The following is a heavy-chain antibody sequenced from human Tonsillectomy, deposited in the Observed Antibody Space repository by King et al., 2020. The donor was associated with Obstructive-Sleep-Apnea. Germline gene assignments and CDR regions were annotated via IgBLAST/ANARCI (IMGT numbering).Heavy chain of an antibody. Sequence: VQLVESGGGLFQPGGALGLSCAASGFYFSNFWKHLVRQAPGKGLVLVARINIDVSKTDYADFVKGRFTVSRDDAKNTLYLQMDSLRAEDTAVYYCTRGGAFPSGTYVFDSWGQGTLVTVSS. J-gene: IGHJ4*02. V-gene: IGHV3-74*01. CDR2: INIDVSKT. CDR1: GFYFSNFW. CDR3: TRGGAFPSGTYVFDS. D-gene: IGHD3-10*01.